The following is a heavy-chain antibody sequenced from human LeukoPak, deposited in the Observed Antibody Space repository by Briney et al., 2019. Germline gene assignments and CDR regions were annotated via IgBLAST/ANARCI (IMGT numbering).Heavy chain of an antibody. CDR3: ARGRASGSSLYYYYYGMDV. Sequence: PSETLSLTCAVYGGSFSGYYWSWIRQPPGKGLEWIGEINHSGSTNYNPSLKSRVTISVDTSKNQFSLKLSSVTAADTAVYYCARGRASGSSLYYYYYGMDVWGQGTTVTVSS. V-gene: IGHV4-34*01. CDR1: GGSFSGYY. CDR2: INHSGST. J-gene: IGHJ6*02. D-gene: IGHD1-26*01.